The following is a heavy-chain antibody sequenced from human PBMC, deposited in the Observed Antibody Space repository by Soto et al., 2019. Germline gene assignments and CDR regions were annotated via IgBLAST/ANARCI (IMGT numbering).Heavy chain of an antibody. Sequence: ASVKVSCKASGYTFTSYGISWVRQAPGQGLEWMGWISAYNGNTNYAQKLQGRVTMTTDTSTSTAYMELRSLRSDDTAVYYCAIAMMDRGNSEAFDIWGQGTMVTVSS. D-gene: IGHD3-22*01. CDR2: ISAYNGNT. J-gene: IGHJ3*02. CDR3: AIAMMDRGNSEAFDI. CDR1: GYTFTSYG. V-gene: IGHV1-18*01.